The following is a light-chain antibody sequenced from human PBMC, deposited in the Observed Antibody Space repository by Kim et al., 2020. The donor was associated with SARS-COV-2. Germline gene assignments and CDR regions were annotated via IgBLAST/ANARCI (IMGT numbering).Light chain of an antibody. J-gene: IGKJ2*01. CDR2: GAS. CDR3: QQYGSSPRT. CDR1: QSVSSSY. Sequence: EIVLTQSPGTLSLSPGQRATLSCRASQSVSSSYLAWFQHKRGQAPRLLIYGASSRATGIPDRFSGSGSGTDFTLTISRLEPEDFAMYYCQQYGSSPRTFGQGTKLEI. V-gene: IGKV3-20*01.